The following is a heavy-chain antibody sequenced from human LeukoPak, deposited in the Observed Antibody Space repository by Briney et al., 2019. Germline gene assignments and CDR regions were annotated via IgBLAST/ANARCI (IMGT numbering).Heavy chain of an antibody. Sequence: GGSLTLSCAASGFTFSSYAMHWVRQAPGKGLEWVAVISYDGSNKYYADSVKGRFTISRDNSKNTLYLQMNSLRAEDTAVYYCARDKIAAAGPFDYWGQGTLVTVSS. CDR3: ARDKIAAAGPFDY. D-gene: IGHD6-13*01. V-gene: IGHV3-30-3*01. J-gene: IGHJ4*02. CDR1: GFTFSSYA. CDR2: ISYDGSNK.